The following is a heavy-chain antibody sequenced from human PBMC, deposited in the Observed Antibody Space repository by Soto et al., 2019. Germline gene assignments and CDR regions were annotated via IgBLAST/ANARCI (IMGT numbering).Heavy chain of an antibody. CDR3: XRXXAGRPGDYYYYYGMDV. V-gene: IGHV3-13*01. D-gene: IGHD3-10*01. CDR1: GFTLSSYD. Sequence: EVQVVESGGGLVAPGGSLRLSCVASGFTLSSYDMHWXRXXXXXXLEWVSSIFTAGDTYYPGSVKGRFTISRDIAKNSLXXXXXXXXXXXTXVYYXXRXXAGRPGDYYYYYGMDVWGQGTTVTVSS. CDR2: IFTAGDT. J-gene: IGHJ6*02.